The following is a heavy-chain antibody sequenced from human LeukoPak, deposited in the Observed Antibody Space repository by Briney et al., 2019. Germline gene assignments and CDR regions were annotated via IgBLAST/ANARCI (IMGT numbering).Heavy chain of an antibody. V-gene: IGHV4-39*07. J-gene: IGHJ4*02. CDR1: GASTSSHIDY. D-gene: IGHD6-13*01. CDR2: IYHNGNT. CDR3: ARDSTDSIAAAGTLIY. Sequence: KPSETLSLTCTVAGASTSSHIDYWGWIRQPPGKGLEWIGSIYHNGNTYYNPSLKSRVTISVDTSKNQFSLKLSSVTAADTAVYYCARDSTDSIAAAGTLIYWGQGTLVTVSS.